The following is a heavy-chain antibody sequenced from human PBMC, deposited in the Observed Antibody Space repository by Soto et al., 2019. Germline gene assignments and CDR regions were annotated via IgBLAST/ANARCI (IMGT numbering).Heavy chain of an antibody. V-gene: IGHV3-48*02. CDR1: GFTFSSYG. D-gene: IGHD1-26*01. Sequence: EVPLVESGGGLVQPGGSLRLSCAASGFTFSSYGMNWVRQAPGKGLEWVSYISHSSSTIYYADTVKGRFTISRDDAKNLPSLQMSSLAEDATAVYYWARAGGSLNPFDPWGQGTLVTVSS. CDR2: ISHSSSTI. CDR3: ARAGGSLNPFDP. J-gene: IGHJ5*02.